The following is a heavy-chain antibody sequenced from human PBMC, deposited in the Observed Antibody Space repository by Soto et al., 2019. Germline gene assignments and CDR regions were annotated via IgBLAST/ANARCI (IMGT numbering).Heavy chain of an antibody. CDR3: TRETVAGITGLDY. Sequence: XGSLRLSCAASGFKVCAFAVNWVRQAPGKGLEWVSGISVSDAFIYYADSVRGRFSISRDASENILYLQMNSLRVDDTALYYCTRETVAGITGLDYWGPGALVTVSS. V-gene: IGHV3-23*01. CDR2: ISVSDAFI. J-gene: IGHJ4*02. CDR1: GFKVCAFA. D-gene: IGHD1-20*01.